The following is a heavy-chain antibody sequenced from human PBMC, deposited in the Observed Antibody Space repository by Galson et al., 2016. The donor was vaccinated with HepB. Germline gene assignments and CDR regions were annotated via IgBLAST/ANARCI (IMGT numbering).Heavy chain of an antibody. CDR2: IWYDGINK. D-gene: IGHD3-22*01. CDR3: ARGDSRGSYYFDY. Sequence: SLRLSCAASGFSFSDYAMQWVRQAPGKGLEWVAVIWYDGINKYYEDSVKGRFTTSRDNSENTLYLQMNSLRAEDTAVYYCARGDSRGSYYFDYWGQGTLVTVS. CDR1: GFSFSDYA. V-gene: IGHV3-33*01. J-gene: IGHJ4*02.